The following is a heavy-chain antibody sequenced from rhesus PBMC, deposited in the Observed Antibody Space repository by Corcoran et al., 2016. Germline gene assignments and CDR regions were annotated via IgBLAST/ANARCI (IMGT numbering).Heavy chain of an antibody. CDR3: AREEAALSY. Sequence: QVQLQESGPGLVKPSETLSLTCAVSGGSISDDYYWSWIRQPPGEGLEGIGYIYGSGGGTNYKPCRKNAVTNSVDPCKNQFSLKLGSVTAADTAGYYCAREEAALSYWGQGVLVTVSS. CDR2: IYGSGGGT. J-gene: IGHJ4*01. D-gene: IGHD6-31*01. V-gene: IGHV4-106*01. CDR1: GGSISDDYY.